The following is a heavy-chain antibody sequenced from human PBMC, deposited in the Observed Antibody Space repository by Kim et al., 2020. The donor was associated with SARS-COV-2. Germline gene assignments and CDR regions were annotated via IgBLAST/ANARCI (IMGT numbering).Heavy chain of an antibody. Sequence: SVKVSCKASGGTFSSYAISWVRQAPGQGLEWMGGIIPIFGTANYAQKFQGRVTITADESTSTAYMELSSLRSEDTAVYYCARDEIAAAANYYYYYGMDVWGQGTTVTVS. V-gene: IGHV1-69*13. CDR3: ARDEIAAAANYYYYYGMDV. D-gene: IGHD6-13*01. CDR1: GGTFSSYA. CDR2: IIPIFGTA. J-gene: IGHJ6*02.